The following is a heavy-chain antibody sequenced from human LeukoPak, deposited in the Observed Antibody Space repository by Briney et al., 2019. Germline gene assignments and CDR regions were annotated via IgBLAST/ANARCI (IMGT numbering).Heavy chain of an antibody. Sequence: SQTLSLTCAISGDSVSSNSAAWNWIRQSPSRGLEWLGRTYYRSKWYNDYAVSVKSRITINPDTSKNQFSLQLNSVTPEDTAVYYCARDPYYYGSGSYPAEDYYYYGMDVWGQGTTVTVSS. D-gene: IGHD3-10*01. CDR2: TYYRSKWYN. V-gene: IGHV6-1*01. CDR3: ARDPYYYGSGSYPAEDYYYYGMDV. CDR1: GDSVSSNSAA. J-gene: IGHJ6*02.